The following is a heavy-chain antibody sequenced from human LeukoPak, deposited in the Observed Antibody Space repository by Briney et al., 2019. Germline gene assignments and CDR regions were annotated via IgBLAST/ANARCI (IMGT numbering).Heavy chain of an antibody. CDR2: ISTSSSPI. CDR1: GFTFSDYN. V-gene: IGHV3-48*01. J-gene: IGHJ4*02. CDR3: ATVVFPAIEY. D-gene: IGHD2-2*01. Sequence: GGSLRLSCAASGFTFSDYNMNWVRQAPGKGLEWVSYISTSSSPIYYADSVKGQFTISRDNAKNSLYLQMNSLRAEDTAVYYCATVVFPAIEYWGQGTLVSVSS.